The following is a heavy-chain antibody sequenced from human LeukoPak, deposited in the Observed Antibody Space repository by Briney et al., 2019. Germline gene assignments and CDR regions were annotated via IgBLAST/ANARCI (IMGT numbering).Heavy chain of an antibody. Sequence: GGSLRLSCAASGFTFSDYYMTWIRQAPGKGLEWLSYISGSGSYTNYADSVKGRFTTSRDNAKNSLYLQMNSPRVEDTAVYYCARVGSIAAAGTPDYWGQGTLVTVSS. D-gene: IGHD6-13*01. J-gene: IGHJ4*02. CDR3: ARVGSIAAAGTPDY. CDR1: GFTFSDYY. CDR2: ISGSGSYT. V-gene: IGHV3-11*06.